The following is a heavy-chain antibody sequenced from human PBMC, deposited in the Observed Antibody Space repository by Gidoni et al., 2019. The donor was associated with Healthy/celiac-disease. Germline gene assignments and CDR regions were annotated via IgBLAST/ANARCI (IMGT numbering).Heavy chain of an antibody. CDR3: ARGRLIRGNLPGY. CDR2: IYQSGSN. Sequence: QVQLQESCPGLVKPSATLSLTCAVSGYSISSGYYCGWIRHPPGKGLEWIGSIYQSGSNYYNPSLKRRVTISVETSKNQFSLKLSSVTAADTAVYYCARGRLIRGNLPGYWGQGTLVTVSS. D-gene: IGHD1-7*01. J-gene: IGHJ4*02. CDR1: GYSISSGYY. V-gene: IGHV4-38-2*01.